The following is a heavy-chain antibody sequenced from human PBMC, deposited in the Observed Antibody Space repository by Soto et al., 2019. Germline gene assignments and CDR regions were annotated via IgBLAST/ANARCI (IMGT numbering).Heavy chain of an antibody. CDR3: ARGYCSGGSCYSYYYYGMDV. D-gene: IGHD2-15*01. CDR2: IYYSGST. J-gene: IGHJ6*02. V-gene: IGHV4-30-4*01. Sequence: SETLSLTCTVSGGSISSGDYYWSWIRQPPGKGLEWIGYIYYSGSTYYNPSLKSRVTISVDTSKNQFSLKLSSVTAADTAVYYCARGYCSGGSCYSYYYYGMDVWGQGTTVTVSS. CDR1: GGSISSGDYY.